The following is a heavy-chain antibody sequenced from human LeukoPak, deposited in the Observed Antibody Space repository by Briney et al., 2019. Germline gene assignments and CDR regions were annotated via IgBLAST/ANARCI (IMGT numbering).Heavy chain of an antibody. CDR1: GFTFSSYW. V-gene: IGHV3-66*01. CDR3: ARDSVGASDY. CDR2: IYSGDNT. D-gene: IGHD5/OR15-5a*01. Sequence: GGSLRLSCAASGFTFSSYWMSWVRQAPGKGLEWVSIIYSGDNTFYADSVRGRFTISRDNSKNTLYLQMNSLRAEDTAVYYCARDSVGASDYWGQGTLVTVSS. J-gene: IGHJ4*02.